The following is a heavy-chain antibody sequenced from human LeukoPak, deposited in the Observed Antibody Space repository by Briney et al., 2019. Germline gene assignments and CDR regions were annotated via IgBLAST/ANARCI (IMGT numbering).Heavy chain of an antibody. CDR3: ARDTAVTYYYFDY. J-gene: IGHJ4*02. CDR2: ISSSGSTI. CDR1: GFTFSDYY. D-gene: IGHD4-17*01. V-gene: IGHV3-11*04. Sequence: GGSLRLSCAASGFTFSDYYMSWIRQAPGKGLEWVSYISSSGSTIYYADSVKGRFTISRDNAKNSLYLQMSSLRAEDTAVYYCARDTAVTYYYFDYWGQGTLVTVSS.